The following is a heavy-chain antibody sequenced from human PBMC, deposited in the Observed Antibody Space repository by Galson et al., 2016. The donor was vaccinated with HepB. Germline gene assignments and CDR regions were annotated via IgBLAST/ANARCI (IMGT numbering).Heavy chain of an antibody. V-gene: IGHV3-23*01. CDR1: GFTFSSYA. CDR2: INDGGGNR. CDR3: AKDVGAVFFVY. J-gene: IGHJ4*01. D-gene: IGHD1-26*01. Sequence: SLRLSCAASGFTFSSYAMSWVRQAPGKGLEWVSTINDGGGNRYYADPVKGRFTISRDNSNNMLYLQMNSLRGDDTAIYYCAKDVGAVFFVYWGHGSLVTVSS.